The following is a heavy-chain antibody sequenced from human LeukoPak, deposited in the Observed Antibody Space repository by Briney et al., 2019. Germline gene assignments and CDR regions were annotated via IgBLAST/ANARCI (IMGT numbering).Heavy chain of an antibody. J-gene: IGHJ4*02. V-gene: IGHV1-24*01. D-gene: IGHD1-26*01. CDR3: ATVVGALYYFDY. CDR2: FDPEDGET. CDR1: GYTLTELS. Sequence: ASVKVSCKVSGYTLTELSMHWVRQAPRKGLEWMGGFDPEDGETIYAQKFQGRVTMTEDTSTDTAYMELSSLRSEDTAVYYCATVVGALYYFDYWGQGTLVTVSS.